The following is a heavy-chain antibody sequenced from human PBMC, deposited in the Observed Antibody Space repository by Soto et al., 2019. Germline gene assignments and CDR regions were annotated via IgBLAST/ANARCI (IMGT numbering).Heavy chain of an antibody. D-gene: IGHD5-12*01. CDR3: ARGADGYNLYYFDY. CDR1: GGTFSSYA. V-gene: IGHV1-69*06. Sequence: SVKVSCKASGGTFSSYAISWVRQAPGQGLEWMGGIIPIFGTANYAQKFQGRVTITADKSTSTAYMELSSLRSEDTAVYYCARGADGYNLYYFDYWGQGTLVTVSS. J-gene: IGHJ4*02. CDR2: IIPIFGTA.